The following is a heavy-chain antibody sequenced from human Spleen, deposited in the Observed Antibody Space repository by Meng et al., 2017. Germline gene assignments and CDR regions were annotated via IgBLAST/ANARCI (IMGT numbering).Heavy chain of an antibody. CDR2: INPSDGIT. D-gene: IGHD4-17*01. V-gene: IGHV1-46*03. Sequence: QVQPVQSGADAKKPWSSVKLSCKASGYSFTTYFLHWVRQAPGQGLEWVGMINPSDGITNFAQRCQGKVIMTRDMSTSTVYMELAGLGSEDTAVYYCASYGDFAFLGFWGQGTLVTVSS. J-gene: IGHJ4*02. CDR3: ASYGDFAFLGF. CDR1: GYSFTTYF.